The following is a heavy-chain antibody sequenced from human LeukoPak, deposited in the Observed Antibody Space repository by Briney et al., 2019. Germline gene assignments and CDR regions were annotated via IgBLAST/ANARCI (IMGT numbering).Heavy chain of an antibody. J-gene: IGHJ4*02. D-gene: IGHD6-19*01. V-gene: IGHV3-48*03. CDR1: RFTFSSYE. CDR3: ARKWLVIDY. Sequence: GGSLRLSCAASRFTFSSYEMNWVRQAPGKGLEWVSYISSSGFNIYYADSVKGRFTISRDNAKNSLYLQMNSLRAEDTAVYYCARKWLVIDYWGQGTLVTVSS. CDR2: ISSSGFNI.